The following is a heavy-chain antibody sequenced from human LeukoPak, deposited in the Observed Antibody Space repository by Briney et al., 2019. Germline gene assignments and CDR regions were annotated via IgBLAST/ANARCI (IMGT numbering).Heavy chain of an antibody. J-gene: IGHJ6*02. CDR3: ARDCGGDCYYGMDV. D-gene: IGHD2-21*01. CDR2: IYHSGST. CDR1: GGSISSGGYS. Sequence: SETLSLTCAVSGGSISSGGYSWSWIRQPPGKGLEWIGYIYHSGSTYYNPSLKSRVTISVDRSKNQFSLKLSSVAAADTAVYYCARDCGGDCYYGMDVWGQGTTVTVSS. V-gene: IGHV4-30-2*01.